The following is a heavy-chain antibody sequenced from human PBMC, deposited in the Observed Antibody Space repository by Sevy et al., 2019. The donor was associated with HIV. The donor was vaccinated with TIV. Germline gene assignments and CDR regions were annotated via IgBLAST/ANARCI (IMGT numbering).Heavy chain of an antibody. CDR2: IWYDGSSK. CDR1: GFSFSTYG. Sequence: GGSLRLSCSASGFSFSTYGMHWVRQAPGRGLEWVAVIWYDGSSKFYGDSVKGRFSISRDNSKNTLYLQMNSLRAEDTAVYYCAKDLTGRYSSSSGDFDYWGQGTLVTVSS. J-gene: IGHJ4*02. V-gene: IGHV3-30*02. CDR3: AKDLTGRYSSSSGDFDY. D-gene: IGHD6-6*01.